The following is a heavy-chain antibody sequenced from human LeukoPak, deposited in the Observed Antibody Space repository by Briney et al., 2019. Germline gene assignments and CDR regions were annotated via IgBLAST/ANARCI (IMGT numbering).Heavy chain of an antibody. CDR2: ISWDSGSI. CDR3: ARDIFSVAGPDLDC. CDR1: GFTFDNYA. Sequence: GWSLRLSCAASGFTFDNYAMHWVRQTPGKGLEWVSGISWDSGSINYAASVKGRFTISRDNAKNSLFLQMNSLRTEDTALYYCARDIFSVAGPDLDCWGQGTQVTVSS. V-gene: IGHV3-9*01. J-gene: IGHJ4*02. D-gene: IGHD6-19*01.